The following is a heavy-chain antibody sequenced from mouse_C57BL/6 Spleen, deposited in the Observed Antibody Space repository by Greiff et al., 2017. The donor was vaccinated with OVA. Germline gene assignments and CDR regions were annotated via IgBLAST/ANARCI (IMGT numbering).Heavy chain of an antibody. Sequence: EVQGVESGEGLVKPGGSLKLSCAASGFTFSSYAMSWVRQTPEKRLEWVAYISSGGDYIYYADTVKGRFTISRDNARNTLYLQMSSLKSEDTAMYYCTRDIYDYSWFAYWGQGTLVTVSA. CDR3: TRDIYDYSWFAY. CDR2: ISSGGDYI. V-gene: IGHV5-9-1*02. CDR1: GFTFSSYA. J-gene: IGHJ3*01. D-gene: IGHD2-4*01.